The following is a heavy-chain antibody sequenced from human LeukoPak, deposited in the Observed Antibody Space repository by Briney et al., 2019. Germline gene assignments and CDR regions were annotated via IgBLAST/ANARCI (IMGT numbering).Heavy chain of an antibody. J-gene: IGHJ6*02. Sequence: GGSLRLSCAAAGFTFSSYAMSWVRQAPGKGLEWVSAISGSGGSTYYADSVKGRFTISRHKAKNTLYLQMNSLRAEDTAVYYWAKAVRAACMDFWGQGTTVTVSS. V-gene: IGHV3-23*01. CDR2: ISGSGGST. CDR1: GFTFSSYA. D-gene: IGHD6-13*01. CDR3: AKAVRAACMDF.